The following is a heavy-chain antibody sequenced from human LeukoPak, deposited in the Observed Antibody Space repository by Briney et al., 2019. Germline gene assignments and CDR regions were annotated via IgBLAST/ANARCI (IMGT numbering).Heavy chain of an antibody. D-gene: IGHD5-24*01. CDR3: ARLESPGYYYGMDV. CDR2: IYPGDSDT. Sequence: GAALQISCNGSGCGFTSYWIGWGRRLPGKGLEGMGGIYPGDSDTSYSPSFQGQVTISADKSISTASLQWSSLKASDTAMYYCARLESPGYYYGMDVWGQGTAVSVSS. CDR1: GCGFTSYW. V-gene: IGHV5-51*01. J-gene: IGHJ6*02.